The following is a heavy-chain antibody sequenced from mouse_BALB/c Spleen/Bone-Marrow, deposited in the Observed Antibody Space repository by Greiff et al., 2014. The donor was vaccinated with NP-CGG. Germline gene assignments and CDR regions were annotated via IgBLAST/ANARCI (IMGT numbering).Heavy chain of an antibody. Sequence: DLVKPGASVKLSCKASGYTFTSYWINWIKQRPGQGLEWIGRIPPGSGTTYYNEMFKGKATLTVDTSSTTAYIQLSSLSSEDSAVYFCARGGYYYGSSSPWFAYWGQGTLVTASA. CDR2: IPPGSGTT. V-gene: IGHV1S41*01. J-gene: IGHJ3*01. D-gene: IGHD1-1*01. CDR3: ARGGYYYGSSSPWFAY. CDR1: GYTFTSYW.